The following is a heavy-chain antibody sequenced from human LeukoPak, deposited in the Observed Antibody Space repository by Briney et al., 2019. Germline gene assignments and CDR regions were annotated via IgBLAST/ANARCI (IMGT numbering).Heavy chain of an antibody. J-gene: IGHJ3*02. CDR2: ISSSSSYI. V-gene: IGHV3-21*01. CDR3: AKDGRIQLWPRPYAFDI. D-gene: IGHD5-18*01. Sequence: PGGSLRLSCAASGFTFSSYSMNWVRQAPGKGLEWVSSISSSSSYIYYADSVKGRFTISRDNSKNTLYLQMNSLRAEDTAVYYCAKDGRIQLWPRPYAFDIWGQGTMVTVSS. CDR1: GFTFSSYS.